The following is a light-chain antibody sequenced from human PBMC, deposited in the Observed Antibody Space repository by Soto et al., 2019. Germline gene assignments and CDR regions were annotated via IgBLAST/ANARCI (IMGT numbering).Light chain of an antibody. CDR3: SSYTTRSTYV. CDR1: SNDVGGYNY. CDR2: EVS. V-gene: IGLV2-14*01. Sequence: QSALTQPASVSGSPGQSITISCTGTSNDVGGYNYVSWYQQHLGKAPKLMIYEVSNRPSGISNRFSGSKSANAASLTISGLQAEDEADYYCSSYTTRSTYVFGTGTKLTVL. J-gene: IGLJ1*01.